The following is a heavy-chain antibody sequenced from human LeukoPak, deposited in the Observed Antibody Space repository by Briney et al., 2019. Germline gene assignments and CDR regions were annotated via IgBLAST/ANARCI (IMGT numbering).Heavy chain of an antibody. CDR2: IYYSGST. D-gene: IGHD3-10*01. J-gene: IGHJ3*02. CDR3: ASSPYMVRGVINAFDI. V-gene: IGHV4-59*01. Sequence: SETLSLTCTVSGGSISSYYWSWIRQPPGKGLEWIGYIYYSGSTNYNPSLKSRVTISVDTSKNQFSLKLSSVTAADTAVYYCASSPYMVRGVINAFDIWGQGTMVTVSS. CDR1: GGSISSYY.